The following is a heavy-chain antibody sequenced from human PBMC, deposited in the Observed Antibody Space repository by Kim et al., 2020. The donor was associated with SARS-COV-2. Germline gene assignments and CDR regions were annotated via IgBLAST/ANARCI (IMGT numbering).Heavy chain of an antibody. CDR2: IYYSGST. V-gene: IGHV4-59*01. J-gene: IGHJ4*02. CDR3: ARVKEGYSSGWYPDY. D-gene: IGHD6-19*01. Sequence: SETLSLTCTVSGGSISTYYWSWIRQPPGKGLEWIGYIYYSGSTNYNPSLKSRVTISVDTSTNQFSLKLSSVTAADTAVYYCARVKEGYSSGWYPDYWGQGTLVSVSS. CDR1: GGSISTYY.